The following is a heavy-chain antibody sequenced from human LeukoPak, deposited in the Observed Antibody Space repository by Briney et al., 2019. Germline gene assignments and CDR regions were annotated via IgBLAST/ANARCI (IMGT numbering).Heavy chain of an antibody. D-gene: IGHD1-20*01. CDR1: GYTFTSYG. V-gene: IGHV1-18*01. Sequence: ASVTVSCKASGYTFTSYGISWVRPAPGQGLEWMGWISAYNGNTNYAQKLQDRVTMTTDTSTSTAYMELRSLRSDDTAVYYCARDAPITYNWFDPWGQGTLVTVSS. J-gene: IGHJ5*02. CDR2: ISAYNGNT. CDR3: ARDAPITYNWFDP.